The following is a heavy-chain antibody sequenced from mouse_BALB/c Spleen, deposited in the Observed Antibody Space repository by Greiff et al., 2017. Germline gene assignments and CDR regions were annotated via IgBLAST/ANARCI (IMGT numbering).Heavy chain of an antibody. CDR3: ASGDDYYAMDY. CDR1: GFNIKDTY. J-gene: IGHJ4*01. Sequence: EVQLQQSGAELVKPGASVKLSCTASGFNIKDTYMHWVKQRPEQGLEWIGRIDPANGNTKYDPKFQGKATITADTSSNTAYLQLSSLTSEDTAVYYCASGDDYYAMDYWGQGTSVTVSS. CDR2: IDPANGNT. V-gene: IGHV14-3*02. D-gene: IGHD3-3*01.